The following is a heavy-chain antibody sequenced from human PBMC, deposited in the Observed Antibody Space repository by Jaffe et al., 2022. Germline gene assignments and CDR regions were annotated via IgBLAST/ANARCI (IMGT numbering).Heavy chain of an antibody. CDR1: GFTFSSYW. V-gene: IGHV3-7*01. Sequence: EVQLVESGGGLVQPGGSLRLSCAASGFTFSSYWMSWVRQAPGKGLEWVANIKQDGSEKYYVDSVKGRFTISRDNAKNSLYLQMNSLRAEDTAVYYCARVAAATAEYFQHWGQGTLVTVSS. D-gene: IGHD6-13*01. CDR2: IKQDGSEK. CDR3: ARVAAATAEYFQH. J-gene: IGHJ1*01.